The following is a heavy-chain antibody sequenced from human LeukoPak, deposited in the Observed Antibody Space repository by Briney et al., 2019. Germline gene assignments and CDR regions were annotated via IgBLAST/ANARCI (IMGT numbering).Heavy chain of an antibody. CDR2: ISDSGGST. CDR1: GFTFNTYA. V-gene: IGHV3-23*01. D-gene: IGHD2-15*01. CDR3: AKGKGSSSSSIDW. J-gene: IGHJ4*02. Sequence: GGSLRLSCAASGFTFNTYAMNWVRQAQGKGLEWVSAISDSGGSTYYADSVKGRFTISRDNSKNTVYLQIHRLRAEDTAVYYCAKGKGSSSSSIDWWGQGTLVTVSS.